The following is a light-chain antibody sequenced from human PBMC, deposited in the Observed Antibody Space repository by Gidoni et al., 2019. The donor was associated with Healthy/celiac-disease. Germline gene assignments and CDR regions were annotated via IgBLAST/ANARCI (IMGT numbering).Light chain of an antibody. CDR3: QQYNNWQFT. CDR1: QSVSSN. Sequence: EIVMTQSPATLSVSPGERATLSCRASQSVSSNLAWYQQKPGQAPRLLIYGASTRATGIPARFSGSGSGTEFTLTISSLQSEEFAVYYCQQYNNWQFTFGPGTKVGIK. V-gene: IGKV3-15*01. CDR2: GAS. J-gene: IGKJ3*01.